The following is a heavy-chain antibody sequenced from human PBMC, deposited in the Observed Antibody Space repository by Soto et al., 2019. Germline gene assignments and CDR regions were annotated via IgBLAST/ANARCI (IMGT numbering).Heavy chain of an antibody. D-gene: IGHD3-10*01. Sequence: GGSLRLSCAASGFTFSSYWMHWVRQAPGKGLVWVSRINSDGSSTSYADSVKGRFTISRDNAKNTLYLQMNSLRAEDTAVYYCARLGSGRRIDIWGQGTMVTVSS. V-gene: IGHV3-74*01. CDR2: INSDGSST. CDR3: ARLGSGRRIDI. CDR1: GFTFSSYW. J-gene: IGHJ3*02.